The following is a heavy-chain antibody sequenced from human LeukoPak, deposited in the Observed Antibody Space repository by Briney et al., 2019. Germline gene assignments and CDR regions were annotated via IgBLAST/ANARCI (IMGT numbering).Heavy chain of an antibody. CDR1: GFTFSDSD. V-gene: IGHV3-23*01. Sequence: GGSLRLSCAASGFTFSDSDMSWVRQAPGKGLEWVSGISGSGDRTYNADSVKGRFTISRDNSKNTLYLQTNSLRAEDTAVYYCAKANWNDDLGQGTPVTVSS. CDR3: AKANWNDD. J-gene: IGHJ5*02. CDR2: ISGSGDRT.